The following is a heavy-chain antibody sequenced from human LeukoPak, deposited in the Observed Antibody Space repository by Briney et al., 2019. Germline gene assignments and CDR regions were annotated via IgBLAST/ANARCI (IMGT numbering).Heavy chain of an antibody. CDR1: GFTVSSSY. Sequence: GGSLRLSCAASGFTVSSSYMSWVRQAPGKGLEWVSHISGSSSTIYYADSVKGRFTISRDNAKNSLYLQMNSLRAEDTAVYYCARSGSYYLDYWGQGTLVTVSS. CDR3: ARSGSYYLDY. V-gene: IGHV3-48*04. J-gene: IGHJ4*02. CDR2: ISGSSSTI. D-gene: IGHD1-26*01.